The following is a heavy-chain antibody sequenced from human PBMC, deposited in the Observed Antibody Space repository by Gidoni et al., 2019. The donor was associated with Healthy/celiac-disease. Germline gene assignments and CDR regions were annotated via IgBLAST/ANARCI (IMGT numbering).Heavy chain of an antibody. D-gene: IGHD1-1*01. J-gene: IGHJ2*01. Sequence: QVQLQESGPGLVKPSETLSLTCAVSGYSISSGYYWGWIRQPPGKGLEWIGSIYHSGSTYYNPSLKSRVTISVDTSKNQFSLKLSSVTAADTAVYYCARDPTRYFDLWGRGTLVTVSS. CDR1: GYSISSGYY. CDR2: IYHSGST. V-gene: IGHV4-38-2*02. CDR3: ARDPTRYFDL.